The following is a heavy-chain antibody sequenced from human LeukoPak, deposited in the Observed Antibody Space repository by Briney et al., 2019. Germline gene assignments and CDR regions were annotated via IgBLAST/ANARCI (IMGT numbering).Heavy chain of an antibody. CDR2: IWNDGSKK. D-gene: IGHD2-15*01. J-gene: IGHJ4*02. Sequence: GGSLRLSCVASGSTFSNYGMHWVRQAPGKGLEWVAVIWNDGSKKFHADSVMGRFTISRDNSKNTLYLQMNSLRAEDTAMYYCVRDAIVGFFDYWGQGTLVTVSS. CDR3: VRDAIVGFFDY. CDR1: GSTFSNYG. V-gene: IGHV3-33*01.